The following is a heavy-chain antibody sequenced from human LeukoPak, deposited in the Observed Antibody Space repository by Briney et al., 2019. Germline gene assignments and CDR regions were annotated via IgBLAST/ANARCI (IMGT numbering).Heavy chain of an antibody. CDR2: IYYSGST. V-gene: IGHV4-39*01. CDR3: ARHSSYSGSRFDP. J-gene: IGHJ5*02. Sequence: PSETLTLTCTVSGGSISSSSYYWRWIPQPPAKGLEWFVSIYYSGSTYYHPSRKSRITLSVDTFKNQFTLKHSPVTAADTAVYYSARHSSYSGSRFDPWGQGTLVTVSS. CDR1: GGSISSSSYY. D-gene: IGHD6-13*01.